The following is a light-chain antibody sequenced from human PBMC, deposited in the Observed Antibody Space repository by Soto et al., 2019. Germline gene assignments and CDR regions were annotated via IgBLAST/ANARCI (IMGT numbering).Light chain of an antibody. CDR1: SGHNSYA. J-gene: IGLJ3*02. V-gene: IGLV4-69*01. CDR3: QTWGTGGV. Sequence: QSVLTQTPSASASLGASVKLTCTLSSGHNSYAIAWHQQQPEKGPRFLMKLNSDGSHSEGDGIPDRFSGSSSGAERYLTISSLQSEDEADYYCQTWGTGGVFGGGTKLTVL. CDR2: LNSDGSH.